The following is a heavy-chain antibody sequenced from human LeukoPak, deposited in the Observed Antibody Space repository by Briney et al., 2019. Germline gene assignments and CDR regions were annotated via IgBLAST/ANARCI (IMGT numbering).Heavy chain of an antibody. D-gene: IGHD4-11*01. CDR2: ITGSSSKI. V-gene: IGHV3-48*02. CDR1: GFTFSIYS. CDR3: ATSNGHLDN. Sequence: GSLRLSCAASGFTFSIYSMNWVRQAPGKGLEWVSYITGSSSKIDYADSVRGRFTISRDNGKNSLYLQMNSLRDEDTAIYYCATSNGHLDNWGQGTLVTVSS. J-gene: IGHJ4*02.